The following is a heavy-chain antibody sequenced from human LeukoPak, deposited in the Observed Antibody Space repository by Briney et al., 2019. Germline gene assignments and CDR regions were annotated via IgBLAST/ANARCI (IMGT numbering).Heavy chain of an antibody. CDR1: GGTFSSYA. D-gene: IGHD3-22*01. CDR2: IIPIFGTA. CDR3: ARDAHSVDSSGYYAHY. V-gene: IGHV1-69*13. Sequence: SVKVSCKASGGTFSSYAISWVRQAPGQGLEWMGGIIPIFGTANYAQKFQGRATITADESTSTAYMELSSLRSEDTAVYYCARDAHSVDSSGYYAHYWGQGTLVTVSS. J-gene: IGHJ4*02.